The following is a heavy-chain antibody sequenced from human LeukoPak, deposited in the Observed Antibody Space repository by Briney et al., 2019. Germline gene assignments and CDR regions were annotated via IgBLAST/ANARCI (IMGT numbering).Heavy chain of an antibody. CDR2: IKPNSGDT. CDR1: GYSFADYY. J-gene: IGHJ6*03. D-gene: IGHD3-22*01. CDR3: ARGAYYDSSGYYYPPYYYYYYMDV. V-gene: IGHV1-2*02. Sequence: ASVKVSCKASGYSFADYYMHWVRQAPGQGLEWMGWIKPNSGDTRSAQKFQGRVIMTRDTSTSTAYMELRSLRSDDTAVYYCARGAYYDSSGYYYPPYYYYYYMDVWGKGTTVTISS.